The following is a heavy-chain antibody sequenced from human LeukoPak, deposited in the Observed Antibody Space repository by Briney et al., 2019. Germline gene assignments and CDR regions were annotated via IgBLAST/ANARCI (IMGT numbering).Heavy chain of an antibody. D-gene: IGHD3-22*01. CDR1: GYTFSSYY. CDR3: PRTCFYDSSGYRFDY. V-gene: IGHV1-46*01. CDR2: IDPSGGST. Sequence: ASVKVSCKASGYTFSSYYMHWVQQAPGQGLEWMGIIDPSGGSTSYAQKFQGRVTMTRDTSTSTVYMELSSLRSEDTAVYYCPRTCFYDSSGYRFDYGGQGTLVTVSS. J-gene: IGHJ4*02.